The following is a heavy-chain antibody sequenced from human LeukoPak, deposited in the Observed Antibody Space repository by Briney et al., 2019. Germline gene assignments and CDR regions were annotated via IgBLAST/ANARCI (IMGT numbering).Heavy chain of an antibody. Sequence: PGGSLRLSCAASGFTFDDYAMHWLRQAPGKGLEWVSTISWNSDTIAYADSVKGRFTISRDNAKNSLYLQMNSLRTEDTALYYCAKDGAGGSGSSLDFWGQGTLVTVSS. D-gene: IGHD3-10*01. CDR3: AKDGAGGSGSSLDF. J-gene: IGHJ4*02. V-gene: IGHV3-9*01. CDR1: GFTFDDYA. CDR2: ISWNSDTI.